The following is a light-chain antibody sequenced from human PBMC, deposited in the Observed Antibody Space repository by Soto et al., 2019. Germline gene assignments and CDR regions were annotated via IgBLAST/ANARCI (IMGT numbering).Light chain of an antibody. CDR1: QSLLHSDGYNY. J-gene: IGKJ4*01. CDR2: LGS. V-gene: IGKV2-28*01. CDR3: MQALQTPLT. Sequence: DIVMTQSPLSLPVTPGEPASISCRSSQSLLHSDGYNYLDWFVRRPGQSPQLLIYLGSSRASGVPDRFSGSGSGTDFTLKISRVEAEDVGVYYCMQALQTPLTFGGGTKVDIK.